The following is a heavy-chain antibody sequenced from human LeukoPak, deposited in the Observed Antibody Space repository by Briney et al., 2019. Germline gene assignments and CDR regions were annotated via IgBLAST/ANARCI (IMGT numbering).Heavy chain of an antibody. CDR3: ASGYYYGTHAFDI. V-gene: IGHV3-48*03. D-gene: IGHD3-10*01. J-gene: IGHJ3*02. CDR2: ISSSGSTI. CDR1: GFTFSSYE. Sequence: PGGSLRLSCAASGFTFSSYEMNWVRQAPGKGLGWVSYISSSGSTIYYADSVKGRFTVSRDNAKNSLYLQMNSLRAEDTAVYYCASGYYYGTHAFDIWGQGTMVTVSS.